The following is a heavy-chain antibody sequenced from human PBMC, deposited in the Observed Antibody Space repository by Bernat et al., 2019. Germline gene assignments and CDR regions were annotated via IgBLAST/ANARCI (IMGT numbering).Heavy chain of an antibody. V-gene: IGHV3-23*01. CDR2: IRGSGDRT. CDR3: AKGSGSGSFSELDY. CDR1: GFTFSNYA. J-gene: IGHJ4*02. D-gene: IGHD3-10*01. Sequence: EVQLLESGGDLVQPGGPQRLSCAASGFTFSNYAMSWVRQAPGKGLEWVSGIRGSGDRTYYADSVKGRFTISRDNSKSMLYLQMNSLRAEDTAVYYCAKGSGSGSFSELDYWGRGTLVTVSS.